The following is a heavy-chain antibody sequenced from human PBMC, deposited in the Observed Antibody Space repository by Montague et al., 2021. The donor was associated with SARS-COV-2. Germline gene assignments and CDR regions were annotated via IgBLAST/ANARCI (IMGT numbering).Heavy chain of an antibody. CDR1: GFTFSSYD. V-gene: IGHV3-13*01. CDR2: IGTAGDT. J-gene: IGHJ6*02. Sequence: SLRLSCAASGFTFSSYDMHWVRQAPGNGLEWVSAIGTAGDTYYPGSVKGRFTISRENAKNSLYLQMNSLRAGDTAVYYCARGDIVATIGGYYYYYGMDVWGQGTTVTVSS. CDR3: ARGDIVATIGGYYYYYGMDV. D-gene: IGHD5-12*01.